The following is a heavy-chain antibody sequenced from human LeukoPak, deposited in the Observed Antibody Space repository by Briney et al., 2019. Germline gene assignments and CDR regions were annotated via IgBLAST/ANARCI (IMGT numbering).Heavy chain of an antibody. D-gene: IGHD6-6*01. V-gene: IGHV3-48*01. CDR2: ISSSSSTI. Sequence: GGSLRLSCAASGFTFSSYSINWVRQAPGKGLEWVSYISSSSSTIYYADSVKGRFTISRDNAKNSLYLQMNSLRAEDTAVYYCARDGVGYSSSFFDYWGQGTLVTVSS. J-gene: IGHJ4*02. CDR1: GFTFSSYS. CDR3: ARDGVGYSSSFFDY.